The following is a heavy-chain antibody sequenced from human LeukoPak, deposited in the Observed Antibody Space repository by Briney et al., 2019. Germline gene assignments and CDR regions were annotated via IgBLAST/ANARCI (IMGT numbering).Heavy chain of an antibody. V-gene: IGHV3-23*01. CDR1: GFTFSSYA. J-gene: IGHJ4*02. Sequence: PGGSLRLSCAASGFTFSSYAMSWVRQAPGKGLELVSAISGSGGSTYYADPVKGRFTISRDNSKNTLYVQMNSLSAEGTAVYYCAKEGSSGWYLWGHFDYWGQGTLVTVSS. CDR3: AKEGSSGWYLWGHFDY. CDR2: ISGSGGST. D-gene: IGHD6-19*01.